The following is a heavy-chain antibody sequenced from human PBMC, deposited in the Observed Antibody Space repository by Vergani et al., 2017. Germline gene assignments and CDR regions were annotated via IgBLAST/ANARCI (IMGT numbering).Heavy chain of an antibody. V-gene: IGHV3-23*01. CDR3: AKANPRNSGYDYLYYYNAMDV. CDR2: ISGSGGST. CDR1: GFTFNHYA. D-gene: IGHD5-12*01. Sequence: EVQLLESGGDLVQPGGSLRLSCAASGFTFNHYAMNWFRQAPGKGLEWVSGISGSGGSTYYAGSVKGRFTISRDSSKNTLYLQMNSLSAGDPSVYYCAKANPRNSGYDYLYYYNAMDVWGQGSTVTVSS. J-gene: IGHJ6*02.